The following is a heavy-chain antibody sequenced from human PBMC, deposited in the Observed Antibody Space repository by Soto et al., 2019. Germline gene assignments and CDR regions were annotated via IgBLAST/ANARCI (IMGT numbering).Heavy chain of an antibody. CDR2: INHSGGT. J-gene: IGHJ6*02. CDR1: GGSFSAYS. V-gene: IGHV4-34*01. D-gene: IGHD1-26*01. CDR3: ARGREGNYFYYGLDV. Sequence: PSETLSLTCAVYGGSFSAYSWNWIRQPPGKGLEWIGEINHSGGTNYSPSLWSRVTISVDTSKNQFSLKLRSVTAADTAVYYCARGREGNYFYYGLDVWGQGTTVTVYS.